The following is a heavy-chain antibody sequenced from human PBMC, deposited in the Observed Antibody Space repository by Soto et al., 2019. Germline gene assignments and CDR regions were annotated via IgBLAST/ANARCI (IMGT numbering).Heavy chain of an antibody. CDR1: GFTFSSYA. D-gene: IGHD3-22*01. V-gene: IGHV3-30-3*01. CDR3: ARDAMIVVASGAFDI. J-gene: IGHJ3*02. Sequence: GGSLRLSCAASGFTFSSYAMHWVRQAPGKGLEWVAVISYDGSNKYYADSVRGRFTISRDNSKNTLYLQMNSLRAEDTAVYYCARDAMIVVASGAFDIWGQGTMVTVSS. CDR2: ISYDGSNK.